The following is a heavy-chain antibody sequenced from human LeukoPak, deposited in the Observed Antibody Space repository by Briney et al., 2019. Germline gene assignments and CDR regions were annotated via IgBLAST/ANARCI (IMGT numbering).Heavy chain of an antibody. V-gene: IGHV1-18*01. CDR3: ARDAAPSPTYYYDSSGYRY. D-gene: IGHD3-22*01. Sequence: ASVKVSCKASGYTFTSYGISWVRQAPGQGLERMGWITAYNGNTNYAQKLQGRVTMTTDTSPSTAYLELRSLRSDDTAVYYCARDAAPSPTYYYDSSGYRYWGQGTLVTVSS. CDR1: GYTFTSYG. J-gene: IGHJ4*02. CDR2: ITAYNGNT.